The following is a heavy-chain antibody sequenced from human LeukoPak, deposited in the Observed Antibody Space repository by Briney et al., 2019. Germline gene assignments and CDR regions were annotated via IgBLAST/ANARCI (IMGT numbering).Heavy chain of an antibody. J-gene: IGHJ5*02. CDR1: GFTISSYW. CDR2: IKQDGSEK. V-gene: IGHV3-7*01. CDR3: ARAPHAGWFDP. Sequence: PGGSLRLSCAASGFTISSYWMSWVRQAPGKGLEWVANIKQDGSEKYYVDSVKGRFTISRDNAKNSLYLQMNSLRAEDTAVYYCARAPHAGWFDPWGKGTLVTVSS.